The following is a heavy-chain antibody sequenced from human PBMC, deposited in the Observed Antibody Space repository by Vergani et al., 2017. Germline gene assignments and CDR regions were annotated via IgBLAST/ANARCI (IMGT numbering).Heavy chain of an antibody. CDR3: ARAYGRYDWFDY. CDR1: GFTFSDFS. D-gene: IGHD1-20*01. V-gene: IGHV3-23*04. Sequence: EVQLVESGGGLVKPGGSLRLSCAASGFTFSDFSMSWVRQAPGKGLEWVSGISASWAPTYYADSVKGRVTISRDNSKNTLYLQMNSLRVEDSAVYYCARAYGRYDWFDYWGQRTLVTVSS. CDR2: ISASWAPT. J-gene: IGHJ4*01.